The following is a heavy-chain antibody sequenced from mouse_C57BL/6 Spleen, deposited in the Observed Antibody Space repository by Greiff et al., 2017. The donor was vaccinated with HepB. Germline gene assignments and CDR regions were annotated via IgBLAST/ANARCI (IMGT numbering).Heavy chain of an antibody. Sequence: QVQLQQSGAELVKPGASVKLSCKASGYTFTSYWMQWVKQRPGQGLEWIGEIDPSDSYTNYNQKFKGKATLTVDTSSSTAYMQLSSLTSEDSAVYYCANWAWFAYWGQGTLVTVSA. V-gene: IGHV1-50*01. CDR3: ANWAWFAY. J-gene: IGHJ3*01. CDR1: GYTFTSYW. CDR2: IDPSDSYT. D-gene: IGHD4-1*01.